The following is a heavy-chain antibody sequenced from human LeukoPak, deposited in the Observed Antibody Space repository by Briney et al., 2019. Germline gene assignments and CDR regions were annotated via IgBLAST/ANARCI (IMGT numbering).Heavy chain of an antibody. CDR3: ARVGIAAAGPFFDY. D-gene: IGHD6-13*01. CDR1: GGSISSGDYY. V-gene: IGHV4-61*02. J-gene: IGHJ4*02. CDR2: LYTSGST. Sequence: SETLSLTCSVSGGSISSGDYYWSWIRQPAGKGLEWIGRLYTSGSTNYNPSLKSRVSISVDTSKNQFSLKLNSVTAADTAVYYCARVGIAAAGPFFDYWGQGTLVTVSS.